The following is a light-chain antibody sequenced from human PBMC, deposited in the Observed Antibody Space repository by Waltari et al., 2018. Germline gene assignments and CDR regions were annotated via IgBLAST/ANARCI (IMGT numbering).Light chain of an antibody. Sequence: EIVLTQPPGPLSLSPGDKPTLSGRASQSVGRFLAWYQKKPGQAPRLLIYDASTRASGIPDRFSGSGSGTDFSLTISRLEPEDVAVYFCQKYVNLPGTFGQGTKVEIQ. CDR2: DAS. CDR3: QKYVNLPGT. V-gene: IGKV3-20*01. J-gene: IGKJ1*01. CDR1: QSVGRF.